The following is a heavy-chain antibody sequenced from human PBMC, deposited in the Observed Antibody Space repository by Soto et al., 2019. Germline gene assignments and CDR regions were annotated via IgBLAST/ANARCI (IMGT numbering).Heavy chain of an antibody. J-gene: IGHJ4*02. CDR1: GFTLGSYW. V-gene: IGHV3-7*01. Sequence: PGGSLRLSCEASGFTLGSYWMRWVRQAPGKGLEWLATIKTDASEKKYVDSVKGRFTMSRDNAKNSLYLQMDSLRAEDTAVYFCARVKATLYRDYYFDYWGQGTLVTVSS. CDR3: ARVKATLYRDYYFDY. CDR2: IKTDASEK. D-gene: IGHD5-12*01.